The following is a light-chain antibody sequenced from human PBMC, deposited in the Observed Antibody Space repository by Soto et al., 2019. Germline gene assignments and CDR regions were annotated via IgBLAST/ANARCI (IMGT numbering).Light chain of an antibody. Sequence: QSALTQPAPVSGSPGQSITISCTGTSSDIGGYDYVSWFQQHPGKAPKLMLYEVTNRPSGVSNRVSGSKSGNTASLTISGLQAEDEAHYYCSSYRSSNTVVFGGGTKVTVL. CDR1: SSDIGGYDY. CDR3: SSYRSSNTVV. J-gene: IGLJ2*01. CDR2: EVT. V-gene: IGLV2-14*01.